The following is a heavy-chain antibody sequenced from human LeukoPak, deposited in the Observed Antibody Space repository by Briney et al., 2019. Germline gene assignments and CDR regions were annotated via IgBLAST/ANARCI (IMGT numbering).Heavy chain of an antibody. D-gene: IGHD1-26*01. CDR1: GYTFTSYY. CDR2: INPSGGYT. V-gene: IGHV1-46*01. CDR3: ARDHSGEWESLSGWWFDP. Sequence: ASVKVSCKASGYTFTSYYIHWVRQAPGQGLEWMGIINPSGGYTSYAQKFQGRVTLTRDMSTSTVYMELSSLRSEDTAVYYCARDHSGEWESLSGWWFDPWGQGTLVTVSS. J-gene: IGHJ5*02.